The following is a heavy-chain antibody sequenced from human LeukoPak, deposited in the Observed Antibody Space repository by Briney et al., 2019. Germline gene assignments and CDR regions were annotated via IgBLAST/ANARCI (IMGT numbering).Heavy chain of an antibody. D-gene: IGHD6-13*01. CDR3: ARERSGSWYFDY. J-gene: IGHJ4*02. CDR1: GFTFSSYG. V-gene: IGHV3-21*01. CDR2: ISTSSSYI. Sequence: PGGSLRLSCAASGFTFSSYGMHWVRQAPGKGLEWVSSISTSSSYIYYADSVKGRFTISRGNAKNSLYLQMNGLRAEDTAVYYCARERSGSWYFDYWGQGTLVTVSS.